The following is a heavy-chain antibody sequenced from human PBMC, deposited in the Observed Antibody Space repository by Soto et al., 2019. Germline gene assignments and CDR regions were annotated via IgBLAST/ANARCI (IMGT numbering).Heavy chain of an antibody. CDR2: IKSKTDGGTT. CDR3: TTGYSSGWYFDY. V-gene: IGHV3-15*01. J-gene: IGHJ4*02. CDR1: GFTFSNAW. D-gene: IGHD6-19*01. Sequence: GSLRLSCAASGFTFSNAWMSWVRQAPGKGLEWVGRIKSKTDGGTTDYAAPVKGRFTISRDDSKNTLYLQMNSLKTEDTAVYYCTTGYSSGWYFDYWGQGTLVTVSS.